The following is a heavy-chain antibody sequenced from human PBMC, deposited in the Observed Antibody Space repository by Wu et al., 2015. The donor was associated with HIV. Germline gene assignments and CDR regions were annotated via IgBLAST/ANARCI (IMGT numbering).Heavy chain of an antibody. J-gene: IGHJ4*02. Sequence: QLVQSEAEVKKPGSSMKVSCKGSGGTFTKNAISWVRQAPGQRLEWMGGIIPVFGIANYAQTFKGRVTITVDDSTNTAYMQLNSLTSEDTARYYCARERVDYDRWWLVGLSRGYYFDYVGPRERVVIVSS. CDR1: GGTFTKNA. CDR2: IIPVFGIA. V-gene: IGHV1-69*12. CDR3: ARERVDYDRWWLVGLSRGYYFDY. D-gene: IGHD3-22*01.